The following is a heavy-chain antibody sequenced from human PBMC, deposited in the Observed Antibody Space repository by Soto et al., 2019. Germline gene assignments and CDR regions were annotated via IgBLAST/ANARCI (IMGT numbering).Heavy chain of an antibody. D-gene: IGHD4-17*01. CDR3: ARDRRFYDYGGNSNYYYGIDV. CDR2: ISYDGSNK. Sequence: GESLKISCAASGFTFSSYAMHWVRQAPGKGLEWVAVISYDGSNKYYADSVKGRFTISRDNSKNTLYLQMNSLRAEDTAVYYCARDRRFYDYGGNSNYYYGIDVWGQGTTVTVSS. CDR1: GFTFSSYA. V-gene: IGHV3-30*04. J-gene: IGHJ6*02.